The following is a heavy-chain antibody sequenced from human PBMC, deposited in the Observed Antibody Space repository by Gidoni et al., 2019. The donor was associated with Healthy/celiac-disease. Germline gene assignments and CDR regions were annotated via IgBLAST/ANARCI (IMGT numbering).Heavy chain of an antibody. V-gene: IGHV4-4*07. J-gene: IGHJ6*02. CDR3: ARGPSSSWYYYGMDV. CDR1: GGSISSYY. CDR2: IYTSGST. Sequence: LTCTVSGGSISSYYWSWIRQPAGKGLEWIGRIYTSGSTNYNPSLKSRVTMSVDTSKNQFSLKLSSVTAADTAVYYCARGPSSSWYYYGMDVWGQGTTVTVSS. D-gene: IGHD6-13*01.